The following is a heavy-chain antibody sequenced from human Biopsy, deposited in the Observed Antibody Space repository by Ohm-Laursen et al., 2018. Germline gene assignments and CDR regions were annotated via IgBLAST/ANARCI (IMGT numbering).Heavy chain of an antibody. CDR3: ARVRVWADSEGAFDP. Sequence: GTLSLTCFVSGGSINNFYWSWIRQPPGKGLEWIGIIYYSGNTKYNPSLKSRATISVDTFRNQFSLKLSSVTAADTAVYYCARVRVWADSEGAFDPWGQGTMVTVSS. J-gene: IGHJ3*01. CDR2: IYYSGNT. CDR1: GGSINNFY. V-gene: IGHV4-59*01. D-gene: IGHD1-26*01.